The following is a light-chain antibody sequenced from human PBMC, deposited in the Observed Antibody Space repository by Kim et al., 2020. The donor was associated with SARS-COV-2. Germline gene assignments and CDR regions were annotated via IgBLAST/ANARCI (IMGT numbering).Light chain of an antibody. CDR1: QSINAD. V-gene: IGKV1-39*01. CDR2: AAS. J-gene: IGKJ4*01. CDR3: QQSQTAPFLT. Sequence: DIQMTQSPSSLAASVGDRVTITCRASQSINADLNWYQQKPGKDPKILISAASTLQSGVPSRLSGSGSGTDFTLTITSLQPEDCAAYYCQQSQTAPFLTFGGGPKLEI.